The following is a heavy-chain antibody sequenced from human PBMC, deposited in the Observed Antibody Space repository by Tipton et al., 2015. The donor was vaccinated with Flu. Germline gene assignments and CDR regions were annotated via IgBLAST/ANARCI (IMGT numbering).Heavy chain of an antibody. V-gene: IGHV4-4*07. CDR3: ARGYSSGHHDY. D-gene: IGHD6-19*01. CDR1: GGSISSYY. Sequence: GSLRLSCTVSGGSISSYYWSWIRQPAGKGLEWIGRIYTSGSTNYNPSLKSRATMSVDTSKNQFSLKLSSVTAADTAVYYCARGYSSGHHDYWGQGTLVTVSS. CDR2: IYTSGST. J-gene: IGHJ4*02.